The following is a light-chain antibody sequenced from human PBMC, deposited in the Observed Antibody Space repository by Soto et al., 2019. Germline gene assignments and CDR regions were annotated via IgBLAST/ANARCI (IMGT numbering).Light chain of an antibody. J-gene: IGKJ4*01. CDR1: QSVSSN. CDR2: GAS. Sequence: EIVMTQSPATLSVSPGEGATLSCRASQSVSSNLAWYQQKPGQAPRLLIYGASTRATGIPVRFSGSASGTEFSFTISSLQSEDCAVYYYQQYNKWPLTFGGGNKVEIK. CDR3: QQYNKWPLT. V-gene: IGKV3-15*01.